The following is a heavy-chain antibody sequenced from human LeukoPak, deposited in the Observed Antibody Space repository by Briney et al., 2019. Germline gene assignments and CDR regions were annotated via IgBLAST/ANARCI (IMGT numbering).Heavy chain of an antibody. D-gene: IGHD2-15*01. Sequence: SETLSLTCAVYGGSFSGYYWSWIRQPPGKGLEWVGEINHSGSTNYNPSLKSRVTISVDTSKNQFSLKLSSVTAADTAVYYCARSVYCSGGSCYSTIDYWGQGTLVTVSS. CDR1: GGSFSGYY. J-gene: IGHJ4*02. CDR3: ARSVYCSGGSCYSTIDY. V-gene: IGHV4-34*01. CDR2: INHSGST.